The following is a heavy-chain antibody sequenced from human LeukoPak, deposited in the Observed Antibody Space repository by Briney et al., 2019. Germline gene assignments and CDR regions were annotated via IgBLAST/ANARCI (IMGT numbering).Heavy chain of an antibody. CDR3: ARGIQLWSHYYYYGMDV. V-gene: IGHV3-30*19. CDR1: GFTFSSYG. D-gene: IGHD5-18*01. J-gene: IGHJ6*02. Sequence: GGSLRLSCAASGFTFSSYGMHWVRQAPGKGLEWVAVIWYDGSNKYYADSVKGRFTISRDNSKNTLYLQMNSLRAEDTAVYYCARGIQLWSHYYYYGMDVWGQGTTVTVSS. CDR2: IWYDGSNK.